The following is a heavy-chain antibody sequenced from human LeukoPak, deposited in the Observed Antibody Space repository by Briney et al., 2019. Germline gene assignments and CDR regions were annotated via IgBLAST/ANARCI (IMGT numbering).Heavy chain of an antibody. CDR3: ARGKLNLGNPQH. V-gene: IGHV1-69*04. J-gene: IGHJ1*01. CDR1: GGTFSSYA. CDR2: IIPILGIA. Sequence: GASVKVSCKASGGTFSSYAISWVRQAPGQGLEWMGRIIPILGIANYAQKFQGRVTITADKSTCTAYMELSSLRSEDTAVYYCARGKLNLGNPQHWGQGTLVTVSS. D-gene: IGHD1-7*01.